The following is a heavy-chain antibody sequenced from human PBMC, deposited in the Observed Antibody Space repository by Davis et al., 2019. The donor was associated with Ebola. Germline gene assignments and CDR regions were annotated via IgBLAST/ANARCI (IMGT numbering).Heavy chain of an antibody. CDR1: GGYISGYY. V-gene: IGHV4-59*08. D-gene: IGHD6-19*01. J-gene: IGHJ3*01. CDR3: ARHIVGLGYSSP. Sequence: MPSETLSLTCTVSGGYISGYYWSWIRQPPGKGLEWIGYIYNIRTTSYSPSLKRRVTISADTSKNQFSLKLKSVTAADTAVYYCARHIVGLGYSSPWGQGTMVTVSS. CDR2: IYNIRTT.